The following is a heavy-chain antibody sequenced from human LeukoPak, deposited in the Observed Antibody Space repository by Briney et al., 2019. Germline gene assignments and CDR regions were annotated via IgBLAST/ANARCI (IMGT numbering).Heavy chain of an antibody. D-gene: IGHD3-10*01. CDR3: ARPQWFGETNWFDP. Sequence: PSETLSLTCTVSGGSIGNTDYYWDWIRQPPEKGPEWIASIYYSGSTYFNPSLKNRVTISVDTSTNQFSLKLSSVTAADTAVYYCARPQWFGETNWFDPWGQGTLVTVSS. CDR1: GGSIGNTDYY. CDR2: IYYSGST. V-gene: IGHV4-39*07. J-gene: IGHJ5*02.